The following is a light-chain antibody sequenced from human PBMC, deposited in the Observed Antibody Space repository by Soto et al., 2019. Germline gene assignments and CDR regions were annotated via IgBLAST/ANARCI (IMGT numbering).Light chain of an antibody. J-gene: IGKJ5*01. CDR2: AAS. CDR3: QQRSNWPIT. V-gene: IGKV3-11*01. CDR1: QSVSSY. Sequence: EIVLTQSPATLSLSPGERATLSCRASQSVSSYLAWYQQKPGQAPRLLIYAASNRATGIPARFSGSGSGTDFTLTLSSIEPEDFAVYYCQQRSNWPITCGQGTRLEI.